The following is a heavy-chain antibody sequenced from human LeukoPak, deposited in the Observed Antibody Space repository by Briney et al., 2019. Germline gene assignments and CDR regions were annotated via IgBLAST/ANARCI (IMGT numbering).Heavy chain of an antibody. Sequence: PSETLSLTCTVSGGSISSHYWSWIRQPPGKGLEWIGYIYYSGSTNYNPSLKSRVTISVDTSKNQFSLKLSSVTAADTAVYYCARVDVITMIVVVIDYWGQGTLVTVSS. J-gene: IGHJ4*02. V-gene: IGHV4-59*11. D-gene: IGHD3-22*01. CDR3: ARVDVITMIVVVIDY. CDR1: GGSISSHY. CDR2: IYYSGST.